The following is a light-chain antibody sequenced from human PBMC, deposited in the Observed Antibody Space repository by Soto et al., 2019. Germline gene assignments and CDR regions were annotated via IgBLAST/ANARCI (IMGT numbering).Light chain of an antibody. CDR1: QSARIS. CDR3: QQYNNWPPLT. J-gene: IGKJ5*01. CDR2: DVS. V-gene: IGKV3-15*01. Sequence: ENVLTQSPVTLSLSPGERATLSCRASQSARISLGWYQQKPGQAPRLLIYDVSTRATGVPARFSGSGSGTDFTLTISSLQSEDFAVYYCQQYNNWPPLTFGQGTRLEIK.